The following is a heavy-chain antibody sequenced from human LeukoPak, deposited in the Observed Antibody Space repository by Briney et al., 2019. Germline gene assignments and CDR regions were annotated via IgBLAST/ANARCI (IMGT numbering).Heavy chain of an antibody. Sequence: SVKVSCKASGGTFSSYAISWVRQAPGQGLEWMGGTIPIFGTANYAQKFQGRVTITTDESTSTAYMELSSLRSEDTAVYYCARPHRTYYYDSSGYYFPLDYWGQGTLVTVSS. V-gene: IGHV1-69*05. CDR1: GGTFSSYA. CDR3: ARPHRTYYYDSSGYYFPLDY. J-gene: IGHJ4*02. CDR2: TIPIFGTA. D-gene: IGHD3-22*01.